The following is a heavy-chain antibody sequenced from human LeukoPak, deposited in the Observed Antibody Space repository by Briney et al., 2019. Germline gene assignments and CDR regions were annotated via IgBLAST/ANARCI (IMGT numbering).Heavy chain of an antibody. Sequence: GGSLRLSCTASGFIITNNYINWVRQAPGKGLEWVSPVYSGGSTYYADSVKGRFTISRDNSKNMVYLQMNSLRAEDTAMYYCARDPPAVLIDTYGWGQGTLVTVSS. CDR3: ARDPPAVLIDTYG. CDR1: GFIITNNY. V-gene: IGHV3-66*01. CDR2: VYSGGST. J-gene: IGHJ4*02. D-gene: IGHD2-8*01.